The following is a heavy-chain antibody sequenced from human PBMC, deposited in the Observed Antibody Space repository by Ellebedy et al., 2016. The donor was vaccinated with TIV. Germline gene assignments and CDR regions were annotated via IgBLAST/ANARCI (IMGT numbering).Heavy chain of an antibody. J-gene: IGHJ4*02. CDR3: AREVGGGGAY. Sequence: GESLKISXAASGFTFSSYSMNWVRQAPGKGLEWVSYISSSSSTIYYADSVKGRFTISRDNAKNSLYLQMNSLRPEDTAVYYCAREVGGGGAYWGQGTLVTVSS. CDR2: ISSSSSTI. V-gene: IGHV3-48*04. CDR1: GFTFSSYS. D-gene: IGHD2-21*01.